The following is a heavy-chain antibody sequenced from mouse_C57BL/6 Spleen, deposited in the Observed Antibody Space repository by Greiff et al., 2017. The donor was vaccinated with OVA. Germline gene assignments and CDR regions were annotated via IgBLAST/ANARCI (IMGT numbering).Heavy chain of an antibody. Sequence: EVQGVESGGGLVKPGGSLKLSCAASGFTFSDYGMHWVRQAPEKGLEWVAYISSGSSTIYYADTVKGRFTISRDNAKTTLFLQMTRLRAEDTAMYYCARAYYSNYGYFDVWGTGTTVTVSS. CDR2: ISSGSSTI. V-gene: IGHV5-17*01. CDR1: GFTFSDYG. D-gene: IGHD2-5*01. J-gene: IGHJ1*03. CDR3: ARAYYSNYGYFDV.